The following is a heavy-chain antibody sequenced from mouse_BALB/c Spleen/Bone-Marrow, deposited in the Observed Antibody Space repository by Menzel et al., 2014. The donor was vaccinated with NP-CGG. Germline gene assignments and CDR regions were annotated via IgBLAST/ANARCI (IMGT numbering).Heavy chain of an antibody. CDR2: IDPANGNT. D-gene: IGHD2-3*01. CDR1: GFNIKDTY. CDR3: ARGLLQYYYAMDY. J-gene: IGHJ4*01. V-gene: IGHV14-3*02. Sequence: EVQRVESGAELVKPGASVKLSCTASGFNIKDTYMHWVKQRPEQGLEWIGRIDPANGNTKYDPKFQGKATITADTSSNTAYLQLSSLTSEDTAVYYCARGLLQYYYAMDYWGQGTSATVSS.